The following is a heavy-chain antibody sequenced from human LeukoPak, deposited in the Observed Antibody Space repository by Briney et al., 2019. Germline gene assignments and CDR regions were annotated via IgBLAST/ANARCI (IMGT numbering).Heavy chain of an antibody. CDR2: ISYDGGDK. V-gene: IGHV3-30*04. CDR1: GFTFSFYA. J-gene: IGHJ3*02. Sequence: PGGSLRLSCAASGFTFSFYAMHWVRQAPGKGLEWVAVISYDGGDKYYADSVKSRFTISRDNSKNTLYLQMNSLRAEDTAVYYCARDIGSGYCSGGSCYFDAFDIWGQGTMVTVSS. D-gene: IGHD2-15*01. CDR3: ARDIGSGYCSGGSCYFDAFDI.